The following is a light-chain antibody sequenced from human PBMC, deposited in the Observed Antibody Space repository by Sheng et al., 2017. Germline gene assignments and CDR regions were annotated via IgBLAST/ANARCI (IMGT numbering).Light chain of an antibody. J-gene: IGKJ2*03. V-gene: IGKV3-15*01. Sequence: EIVMTQSPATLSVSPGERAILSCRASQRVSNNLAWYQQKPGQAPRLLIYRASTRATGIPARFSGSGSGTDFTLTISSLQSEDFAVYYCQHYNNWPPYSFGQGTKLEI. CDR3: QHYNNWPPYS. CDR1: QRVSNN. CDR2: RAS.